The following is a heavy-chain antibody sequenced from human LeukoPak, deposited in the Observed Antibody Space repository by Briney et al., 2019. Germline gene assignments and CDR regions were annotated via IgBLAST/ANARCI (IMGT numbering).Heavy chain of an antibody. CDR3: ARCRPYYYDSSGYYNWFDP. CDR2: IYYSGST. V-gene: IGHV4-59*01. D-gene: IGHD3-22*01. Sequence: PSETLSLTCTVSGGSISGYYWSWIRQPPGKGLEWIGNIYYSGSTNYNPSLKSRVIISVDTSKNQFSLKLSSVTAADTAVYYCARCRPYYYDSSGYYNWFDPWGQGTLVTVSS. J-gene: IGHJ5*02. CDR1: GGSISGYY.